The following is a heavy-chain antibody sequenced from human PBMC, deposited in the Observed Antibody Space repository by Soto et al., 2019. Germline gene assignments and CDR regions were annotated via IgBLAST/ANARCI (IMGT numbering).Heavy chain of an antibody. V-gene: IGHV5-51*01. CDR1: GYDYNTNW. D-gene: IGHD2-2*01. CDR3: ARLPRACNKTSCYYADH. CDR2: MYPGDSDT. J-gene: IGHJ4*02. Sequence: PGASLKISCRGSGYDYNTNWFGWVRQLPGRGLEWVGIMYPGDSDTRYNPSLQGNVTLSPDVTVSTAFPQWRSLKTSDTGIYFCARLPRACNKTSCYYADHWGQGTQVTVSS.